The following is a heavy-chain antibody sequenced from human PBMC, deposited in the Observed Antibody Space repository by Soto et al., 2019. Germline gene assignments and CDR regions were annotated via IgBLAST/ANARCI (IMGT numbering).Heavy chain of an antibody. J-gene: IGHJ3*02. CDR1: GFTFSSYA. V-gene: IGHV3-23*01. Sequence: HPGGSLRLSCAASGFTFSSYAMSWVRQAPGKGLEWVSAISGSGGSTYYADSEKGRFTISRDNSKNTLYLQMNSLRAEDTAVYYCAKDLGSYPGSPDAFDIWGQGTMVTVSS. CDR3: AKDLGSYPGSPDAFDI. D-gene: IGHD2-15*01. CDR2: ISGSGGST.